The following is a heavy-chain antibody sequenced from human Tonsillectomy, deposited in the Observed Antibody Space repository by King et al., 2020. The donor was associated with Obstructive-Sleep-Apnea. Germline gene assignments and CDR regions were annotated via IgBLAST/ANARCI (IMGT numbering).Heavy chain of an antibody. CDR2: SSPNSGAT. Sequence: VQLVESGAEVKKPGASVKVSCEASGYTFTGYYIHWVRQAPGQGLEWMGWSSPNSGATTYAQEFQDRGTMTRDTSISTAYMELSRLRSDDKAIYYCARDMSAYDSTSPAYWGQGTLVTVSS. CDR1: GYTFTGYY. CDR3: ARDMSAYDSTSPAY. V-gene: IGHV1-2*02. J-gene: IGHJ4*02. D-gene: IGHD3-10*01.